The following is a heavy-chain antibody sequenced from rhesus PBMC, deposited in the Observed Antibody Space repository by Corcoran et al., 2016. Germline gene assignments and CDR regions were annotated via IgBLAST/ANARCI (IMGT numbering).Heavy chain of an antibody. D-gene: IGHD1-26*01. V-gene: IGHV4-127*01. Sequence: QVQLKESGPGLVKPSETLPLTCTVPGASLRCGYAWSRFCSPPGKGLERIGYSGGYYNPSLTVRVTISKDTSKNQFSLNLTSVTAADTAVYYCASGLNYGAPNFGLDSWGQGVVVTVSS. J-gene: IGHJ6*01. CDR2: SGG. CDR3: ASGLNYGAPNFGLDS. CDR1: GASLRCGY.